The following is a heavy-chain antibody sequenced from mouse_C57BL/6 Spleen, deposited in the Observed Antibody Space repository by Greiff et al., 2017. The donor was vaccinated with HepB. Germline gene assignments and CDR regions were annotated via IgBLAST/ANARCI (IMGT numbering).Heavy chain of an antibody. CDR3: AREGVYYGNFDY. CDR1: GYSITSGYY. D-gene: IGHD2-1*01. CDR2: ISYDGSN. V-gene: IGHV3-6*01. J-gene: IGHJ2*01. Sequence: EVHLVESGPGLVKPSQSLSLTCSVTGYSITSGYYWNWIRQFPGNKLEWMGYISYDGSNNYNPSLKNRISITRDTSKNQFFLKLNSVTTEDTATYYGAREGVYYGNFDYWGQGTTLTVSS.